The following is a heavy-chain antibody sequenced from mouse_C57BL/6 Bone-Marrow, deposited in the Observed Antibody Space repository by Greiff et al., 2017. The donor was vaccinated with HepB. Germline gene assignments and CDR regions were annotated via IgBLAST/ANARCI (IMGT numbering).Heavy chain of an antibody. Sequence: EVKVVESGEGLVKPGGSLKLSCAASGFTFSSYAMSWVRQTPEKRLEWVAYISSGGDYIYYADTVKGRFTISRDNARNTLYLQMSSLKSEDTAMYYCTRDDDYDIFAYWGQGTLVTVSA. CDR1: GFTFSSYA. CDR3: TRDDDYDIFAY. D-gene: IGHD2-4*01. CDR2: ISSGGDYI. V-gene: IGHV5-9-1*02. J-gene: IGHJ3*01.